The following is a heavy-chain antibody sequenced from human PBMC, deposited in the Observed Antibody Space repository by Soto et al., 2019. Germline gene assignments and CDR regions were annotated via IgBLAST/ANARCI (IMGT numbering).Heavy chain of an antibody. J-gene: IGHJ4*02. Sequence: GGSLRLSCAASGITFSSYAMSWVRQAPGRGLEWVSAISGSGASTYYADSVKGRFTISRDHSKNMVYLQMNRLRADDTAIYYWAKALGSHPTLDYWGQGTLVTVSS. D-gene: IGHD3-10*01. V-gene: IGHV3-23*01. CDR1: GITFSSYA. CDR2: ISGSGAST. CDR3: AKALGSHPTLDY.